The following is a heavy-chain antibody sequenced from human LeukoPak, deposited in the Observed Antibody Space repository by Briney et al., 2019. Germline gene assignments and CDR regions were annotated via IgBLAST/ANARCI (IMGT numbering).Heavy chain of an antibody. D-gene: IGHD6-13*01. Sequence: GGSLRLSCAASGFTFSSYDMYWVRQAPGKGLEWVAFIRFDGSNKYYADSVKGRFTISRDNTKNTLYLQMNSLTDEDTAVYYCARGGGSGRYGLPFDSWGQGTLVTVSS. CDR3: ARGGGSGRYGLPFDS. CDR1: GFTFSSYD. V-gene: IGHV3-30*02. J-gene: IGHJ4*02. CDR2: IRFDGSNK.